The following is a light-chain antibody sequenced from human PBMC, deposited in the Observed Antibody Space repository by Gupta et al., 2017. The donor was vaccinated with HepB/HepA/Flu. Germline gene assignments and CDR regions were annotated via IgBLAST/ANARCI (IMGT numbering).Light chain of an antibody. J-gene: IGKJ3*01. CDR1: QSVLYSSNNKNY. CDR3: QQYYSAPQT. Sequence: DIVMTQSPDSLAVSLAERATINCKSSQSVLYSSNNKNYLAWYQQKPGQPPKLLIYWASTRESGVPDRLSGSGSGTDFTLTISSLQAEDVAVYYCQQYYSAPQTFGPGTKVDIK. CDR2: WAS. V-gene: IGKV4-1*01.